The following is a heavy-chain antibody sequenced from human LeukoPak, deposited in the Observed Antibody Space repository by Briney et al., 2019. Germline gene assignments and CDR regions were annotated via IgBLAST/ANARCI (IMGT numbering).Heavy chain of an antibody. CDR3: AKDEDARPMYFQH. CDR2: ISGSGGSI. J-gene: IGHJ1*01. D-gene: IGHD2-2*01. CDR1: GFTFNTYG. V-gene: IGHV3-23*01. Sequence: GGSLRLSCAASGFTFNTYGMTWVRQAPGKGLEWVSAISGSGGSIHYADSVKGRFTISRDNSKNTLYLQMNTLRAEDTAVYYCAKDEDARPMYFQHWGQGTLVTVSS.